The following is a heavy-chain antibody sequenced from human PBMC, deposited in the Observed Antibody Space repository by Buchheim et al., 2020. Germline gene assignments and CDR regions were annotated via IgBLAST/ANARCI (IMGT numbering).Heavy chain of an antibody. CDR2: INPSGGST. V-gene: IGHV1-46*01. D-gene: IGHD2-8*01. J-gene: IGHJ6*02. CDR3: AREERMVYATSLQYYYYGMDV. Sequence: QVQLVQSGAEVKKPGASVKVSCKASGYTFTSYYMHWVRQAPGQGLEWMGIINPSGGSTSYAQKLQGRVTMTRATSTTKVYMELSSLRSEDTAVYYCAREERMVYATSLQYYYYGMDVWGQGTT. CDR1: GYTFTSYY.